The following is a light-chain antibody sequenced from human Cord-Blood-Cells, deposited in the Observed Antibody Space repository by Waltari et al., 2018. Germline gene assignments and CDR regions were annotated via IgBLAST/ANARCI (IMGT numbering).Light chain of an antibody. J-gene: IGKJ2*01. Sequence: DIQMTQSPSSLSASVGARVTITCLASQSISSYLNWYHQKPGKAPKLLIYSASSLQSAVPSRFSGSGSGTDFTLTISSQQPEDFATYYCQQSYSTPYTFGQGTKLEIK. CDR1: QSISSY. CDR3: QQSYSTPYT. V-gene: IGKV1-39*01. CDR2: SAS.